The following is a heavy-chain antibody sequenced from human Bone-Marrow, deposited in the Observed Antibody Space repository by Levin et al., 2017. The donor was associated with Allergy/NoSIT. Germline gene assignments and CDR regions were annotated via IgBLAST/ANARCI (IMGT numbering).Heavy chain of an antibody. CDR3: TTTMDIVVVPAASGRSVDAFDI. Sequence: ASVKVSCKASGGTFSSYAISWVRQAPGQGLEWMGRIIPILGIANYAQKFQGRVTITADKSTSTAYMELSSLRSEDTAVYYCTTTMDIVVVPAASGRSVDAFDIWGQGTMVTVSS. CDR1: GGTFSSYA. CDR2: IIPILGIA. J-gene: IGHJ3*02. V-gene: IGHV1-69*04. D-gene: IGHD2-2*03.